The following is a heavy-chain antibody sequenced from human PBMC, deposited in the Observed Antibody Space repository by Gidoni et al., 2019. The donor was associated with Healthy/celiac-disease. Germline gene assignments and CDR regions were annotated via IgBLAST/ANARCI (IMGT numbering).Heavy chain of an antibody. CDR3: AKDRWDSYGTYWYFDL. V-gene: IGHV3-23*01. D-gene: IGHD5-18*01. CDR1: GFTFSSYA. J-gene: IGHJ2*01. Sequence: EVQLLESGGALVQPGGPPILSFSAPGFTFSSYAIIWIRQAPGKGLAWVSAISGRGGSTYYADSVKGRFTISRDNSKNTLYLQMNSLRAEDTAVYYCAKDRWDSYGTYWYFDLWGRGTLVTVSS. CDR2: ISGRGGST.